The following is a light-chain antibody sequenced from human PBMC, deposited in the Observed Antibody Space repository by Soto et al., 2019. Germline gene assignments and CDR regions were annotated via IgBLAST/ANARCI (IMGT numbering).Light chain of an antibody. CDR3: QSYDSDMSEFYV. J-gene: IGLJ1*01. CDR2: SNT. V-gene: IGLV1-40*01. CDR1: DSNIGAGFD. Sequence: QSVLTQPPSVSGAPGRTVTISCTGSDSNIGAGFDVHWYQQLPGSAPKLLIYSNTRRPSGVPDRFSGSQSGTSASLAISGLQAEDEGDYYCQSYDSDMSEFYVFGTGTKVPVL.